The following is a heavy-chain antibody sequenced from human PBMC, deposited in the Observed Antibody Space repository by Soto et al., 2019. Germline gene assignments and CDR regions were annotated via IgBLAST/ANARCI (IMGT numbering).Heavy chain of an antibody. V-gene: IGHV5-51*01. CDR2: IYPGDSDT. D-gene: IGHD6-13*01. CDR3: ARTSAAGKYYYGMDV. CDR1: GYSFTSYW. Sequence: GESLKISCKDSGYSFTSYWIGWVRQMPGKGLEWMGIIYPGDSDTRYSPSFQGQVTISADKSISTAYLQWRSLKASDTAMYYCARTSAAGKYYYGMDVWGQGTTVTVSS. J-gene: IGHJ6*02.